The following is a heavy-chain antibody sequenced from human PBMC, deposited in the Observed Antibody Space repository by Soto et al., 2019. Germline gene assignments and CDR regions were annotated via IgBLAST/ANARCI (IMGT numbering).Heavy chain of an antibody. CDR2: INAGNGYT. CDR1: GYTFTTYA. D-gene: IGHD6-19*01. V-gene: IGHV1-3*01. J-gene: IGHJ4*02. CDR3: ARDLPYPRIAVAGTFDY. Sequence: ASVKVSCKASGYTFTTYAMQWVRQAPGQRLEWMGWINAGNGYTKFSQKFQGRVTITRDTSASTVYMELNNLKSEDTAVYFCARDLPYPRIAVAGTFDYWGQGTLVTVSS.